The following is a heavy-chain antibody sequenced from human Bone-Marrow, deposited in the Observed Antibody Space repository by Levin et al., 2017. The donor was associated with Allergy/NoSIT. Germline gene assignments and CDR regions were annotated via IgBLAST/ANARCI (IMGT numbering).Heavy chain of an antibody. V-gene: IGHV4-59*01. CDR1: GASISTYF. CDR3: ARMSGYSFGLAY. D-gene: IGHD5-12*01. CDR2: FSYAGST. Sequence: RPSETLSLTCNVSGASISTYFWTWIRQPPGKGLEWIAFFSYAGSTKFSYNPSLKSRVTLSTDTSRNQFSLKLSSVTPADTAVYFCARMSGYSFGLAYWGQGTLVSVSS. J-gene: IGHJ4*02.